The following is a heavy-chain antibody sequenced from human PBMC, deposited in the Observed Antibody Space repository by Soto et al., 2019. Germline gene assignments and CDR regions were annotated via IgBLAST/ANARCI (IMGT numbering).Heavy chain of an antibody. CDR1: GFTVSSNY. CDR2: ISGSGGST. J-gene: IGHJ3*02. V-gene: IGHV3-23*01. Sequence: PGGSLRLSCAASGFTVSSNYMSWVRQAPGKGLEWVSAISGSGGSTYYADSVKGRFTISRDNSKNTLYLQMNSLRAEDTAVYYCAKVASVTTYFSAFDIWGQGTMVTVSS. D-gene: IGHD4-17*01. CDR3: AKVASVTTYFSAFDI.